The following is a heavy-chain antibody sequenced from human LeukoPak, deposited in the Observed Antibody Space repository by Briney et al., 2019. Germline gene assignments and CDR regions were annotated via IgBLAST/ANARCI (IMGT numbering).Heavy chain of an antibody. CDR1: GGSISSYY. J-gene: IGHJ6*03. CDR3: ARTGGHYYYYYMDV. D-gene: IGHD1-26*01. CDR2: IYYSGST. V-gene: IGHV4-59*01. Sequence: PSETLSLTRTVSGGSISSYYWSWIRQPPGKGLEWIGYIYYSGSTNYNPSLKSRVTISVDTSKNQFSLKLSSVTAADTAVYYCARTGGHYYYYYMDVWGKGTTVTVSS.